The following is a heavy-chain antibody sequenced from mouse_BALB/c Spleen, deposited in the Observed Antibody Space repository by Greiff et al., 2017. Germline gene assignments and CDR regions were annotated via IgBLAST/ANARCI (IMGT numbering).Heavy chain of an antibody. D-gene: IGHD2-12*01. CDR1: GFTFSSYA. Sequence: EVMLVESGGGLVKPGGSLKLSCAASGFTFSSYAMSWVRQSPEKRLEWVAEISSGGSYTYYPDTVTGRFTISRDNAKNTLYLEMSSLRSEDTAMYYCARGGIAANYAMDYWGQGTSVTVSS. J-gene: IGHJ4*01. CDR3: ARGGIAANYAMDY. V-gene: IGHV5-9-4*01. CDR2: ISSGGSYT.